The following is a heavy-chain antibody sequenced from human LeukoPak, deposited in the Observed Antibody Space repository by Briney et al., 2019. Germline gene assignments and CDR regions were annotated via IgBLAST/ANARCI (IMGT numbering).Heavy chain of an antibody. CDR1: GYIFTTLD. D-gene: IGHD2-15*01. CDR3: ARVAGSPDF. Sequence: ASVNVSCKASGYIFTTLDINWVRQATGQGLEWLGWMNPNSGHTGFAQRFQGRLTLTRNTSISTAYMELTSLRSEDTAVYYCARVAGSPDFWGQGTLVTVSS. J-gene: IGHJ4*02. CDR2: MNPNSGHT. V-gene: IGHV1-8*03.